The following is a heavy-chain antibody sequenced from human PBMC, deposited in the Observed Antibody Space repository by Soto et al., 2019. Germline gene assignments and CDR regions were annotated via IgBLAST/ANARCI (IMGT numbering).Heavy chain of an antibody. D-gene: IGHD3-22*01. Sequence: QVQLVQSGAAVKKPGASVKVSCKASGYTFTDYYVHWVRQAPGQGLEWMGWINPNSGGTKSAQKFQGRVTMTRDTSISTAYMELSRLRSDDTAVYYCARRKGDYYDSSGYQYYFDYWGQGTLVTVSS. J-gene: IGHJ4*02. V-gene: IGHV1-2*02. CDR1: GYTFTDYY. CDR3: ARRKGDYYDSSGYQYYFDY. CDR2: INPNSGGT.